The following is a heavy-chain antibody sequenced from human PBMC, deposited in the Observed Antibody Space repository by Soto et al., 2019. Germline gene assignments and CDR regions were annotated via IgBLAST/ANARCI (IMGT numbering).Heavy chain of an antibody. CDR2: ISTNGSTI. Sequence: PGGSLRLSCAASGFTFSDYYMSWIRQAPGKGLEWVSYISTNGSTIYYADSVKGRFTISRDNAEKSLYLQMNSLRAEDTAVYYCARPYCATTSCPDNSGQGTLVTVSS. J-gene: IGHJ4*02. CDR3: ARPYCATTSCPDN. CDR1: GFTFSDYY. D-gene: IGHD2-2*01. V-gene: IGHV3-11*01.